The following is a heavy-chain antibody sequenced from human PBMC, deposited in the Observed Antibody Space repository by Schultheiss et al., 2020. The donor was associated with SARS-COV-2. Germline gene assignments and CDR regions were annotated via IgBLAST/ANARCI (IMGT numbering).Heavy chain of an antibody. CDR2: IYHSGST. CDR3: ARGDYYDSSGYYNNWFDP. V-gene: IGHV4-38-2*01. D-gene: IGHD3-22*01. Sequence: SETLSLTCAVSGYSISSGYYWGWIRQPPGKGLEWIGSIYHSGSTYYNPSLKSRVTISVDTSKNQFSLKLSSVTAADTAVYYCARGDYYDSSGYYNNWFDPWGHGTLVTVSS. CDR1: GYSISSGYY. J-gene: IGHJ5*02.